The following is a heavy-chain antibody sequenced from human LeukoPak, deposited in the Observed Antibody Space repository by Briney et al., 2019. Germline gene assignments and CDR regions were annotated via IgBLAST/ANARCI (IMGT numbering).Heavy chain of an antibody. J-gene: IGHJ4*02. V-gene: IGHV3-21*01. CDR3: ARDQDVAVAGTDFDY. CDR1: GFTFSSYS. CDR2: ISSGSSYI. Sequence: GGSLRLSCAASGFTFSSYSMNWVRQAPGKGLEWVSSISSGSSYIYYADSVKGRFTISRDNAKNSLYLQMNSLRAEDTAVYYCARDQDVAVAGTDFDYWGQGTLVTVSS. D-gene: IGHD6-19*01.